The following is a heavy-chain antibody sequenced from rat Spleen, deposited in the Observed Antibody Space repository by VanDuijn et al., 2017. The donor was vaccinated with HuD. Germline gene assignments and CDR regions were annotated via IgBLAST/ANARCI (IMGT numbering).Heavy chain of an antibody. D-gene: IGHD1-2*01. CDR3: ARGGSSYIFDY. V-gene: IGHV3-3*01. CDR2: INSAGSP. J-gene: IGHJ2*01. Sequence: EVQLQESGPGLVKPSQSLSLTCSVTAYSINSSYRWNWIRKFPGTKLEWIGYINSAGSPNYNPPLKSQISITRDTSKNQFFLQLTSVTTEDTATYYCARGGSSYIFDYWGQGVMVTVSS. CDR1: AYSINSSYR.